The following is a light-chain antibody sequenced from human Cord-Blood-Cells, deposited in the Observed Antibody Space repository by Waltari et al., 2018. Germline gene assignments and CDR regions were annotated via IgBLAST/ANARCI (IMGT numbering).Light chain of an antibody. Sequence: QSALTQPRSVSGSPGQXXXXXXXXXXXXXGXXXXXXXYQQHPGKAPKLMIYDVSKRPSGVPDRFSGSKSGNTASLTISGLQAEDEADYYCCSYAGSYTFFYVFGTGTKVTVL. CDR2: DVS. V-gene: IGLV2-11*01. CDR3: CSYAGSYTFFYV. CDR1: XXXXGXXXX. J-gene: IGLJ1*01.